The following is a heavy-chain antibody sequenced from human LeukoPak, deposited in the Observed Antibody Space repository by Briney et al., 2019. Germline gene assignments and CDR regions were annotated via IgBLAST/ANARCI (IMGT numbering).Heavy chain of an antibody. D-gene: IGHD3-10*01. J-gene: IGHJ3*02. CDR3: ARDRGTNAFDI. CDR2: IKQDGSEK. CDR1: GFTFSSYW. V-gene: IGHV3-7*01. Sequence: GGSLRLSCAASGFTFSSYWMSWVRQAPGKGLEWVANIKQDGSEKYYVDSVKGRFTISRDNTKNSLYLQMNSLRAEDTAVYYCARDRGTNAFDIWGQGTMVTVSS.